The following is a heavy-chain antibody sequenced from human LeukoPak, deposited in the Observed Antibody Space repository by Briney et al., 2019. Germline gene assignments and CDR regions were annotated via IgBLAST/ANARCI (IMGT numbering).Heavy chain of an antibody. J-gene: IGHJ4*02. Sequence: PSETLSLTCSVSGGSISYYHWSWIRQPPEKGLEWIGYIRSSESATYNPSLESRVTMSVDTSWNQFSLKLNSLTAADTAVHYCARHDSRGGSYDFWGQGTLVTVSS. V-gene: IGHV4-59*08. CDR1: GGSISYYH. D-gene: IGHD1-26*01. CDR2: IRSSESA. CDR3: ARHDSRGGSYDF.